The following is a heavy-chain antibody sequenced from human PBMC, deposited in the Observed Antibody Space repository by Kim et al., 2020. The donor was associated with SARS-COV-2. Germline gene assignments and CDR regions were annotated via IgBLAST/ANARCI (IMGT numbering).Heavy chain of an antibody. J-gene: IGHJ4*02. CDR3: ARVESLDY. CDR2: KGNT. V-gene: IGHV1-18*01. Sequence: KGNTNYAQKLQGRVTMTTDTSTSTAYMELRSLRSDDTAVYYCARVESLDYWGQGTLVTVSS.